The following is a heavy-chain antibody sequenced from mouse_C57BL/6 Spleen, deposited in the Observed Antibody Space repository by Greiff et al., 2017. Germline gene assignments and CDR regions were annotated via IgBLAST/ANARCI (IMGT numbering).Heavy chain of an antibody. CDR3: ARSNWGFDY. CDR2: INPSSGYT. J-gene: IGHJ2*01. CDR1: GYTFPSSW. V-gene: IGHV1-7*01. Sequence: QVQLQQSGSELAKPGASVQLSCKPSGYTFPSSWMHWVKQRPGQGLEWIGYINPSSGYTKYNQKFKDKATLTADKSSSTAYMQLSSLTYEDSAVYYCARSNWGFDYWGQGTTLTVSS. D-gene: IGHD4-1*01.